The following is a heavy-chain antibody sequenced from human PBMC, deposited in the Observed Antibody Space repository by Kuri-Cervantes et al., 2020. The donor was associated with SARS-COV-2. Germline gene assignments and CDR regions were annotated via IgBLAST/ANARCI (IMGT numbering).Heavy chain of an antibody. D-gene: IGHD5-12*01. CDR1: GFTFSVYV. Sequence: GESLKISCAASGFTFSVYVMNWVRQAPGKGLEWVSSISGSGGSTYYADSVKGRFTISRDNSKNTLYLQMNTLRADDMAVYYCAKDLDQWQRFSPAFDIWGQGTKVTVSS. CDR3: AKDLDQWQRFSPAFDI. V-gene: IGHV3-23*01. J-gene: IGHJ3*02. CDR2: ISGSGGST.